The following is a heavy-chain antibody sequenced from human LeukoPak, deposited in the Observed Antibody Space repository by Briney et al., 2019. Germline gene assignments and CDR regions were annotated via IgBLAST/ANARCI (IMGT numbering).Heavy chain of an antibody. V-gene: IGHV7-4-1*02. Sequence: GASVKVSCKASGYTFTSYAMNWVRQAPGQGLEWMGWINMYTANPAYAQGFTERFVFSLDTSVTTAYLQISNLKTEDTAVYYCARHDNDDDFDYWGQGTLVTVSS. CDR3: ARHDNDDDFDY. CDR2: INMYTANP. J-gene: IGHJ4*02. CDR1: GYTFTSYA. D-gene: IGHD3-16*01.